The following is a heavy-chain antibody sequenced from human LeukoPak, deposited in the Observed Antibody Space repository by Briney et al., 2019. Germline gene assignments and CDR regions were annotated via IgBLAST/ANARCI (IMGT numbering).Heavy chain of an antibody. Sequence: RGSLRLSCAASGFTFTTWWMSWVRQASGKGLEWVANMKYDGSEIHYLDSVKGRFTISRDNARNSLYLQMNDLRVEDTAVYYCARTKAFDFWGQGTMVIVSS. V-gene: IGHV3-7*01. J-gene: IGHJ3*01. CDR1: GFTFTTWW. CDR3: ARTKAFDF. CDR2: MKYDGSEI.